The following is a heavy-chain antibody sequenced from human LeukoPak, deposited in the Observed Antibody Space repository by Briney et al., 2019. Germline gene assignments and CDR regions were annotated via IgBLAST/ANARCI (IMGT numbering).Heavy chain of an antibody. CDR3: ARRWGLAFDI. V-gene: IGHV3-30*02. Sequence: GGSLRLSCAASGFTFSSYGMHWVRQAPGKGLEWVAFIRYDGSNKYYADSVKGRFTISRDNAKNSLYLQMNSLRAEDTAVYYCARRWGLAFDIWGQGTMVTVSS. D-gene: IGHD7-27*01. J-gene: IGHJ3*02. CDR2: IRYDGSNK. CDR1: GFTFSSYG.